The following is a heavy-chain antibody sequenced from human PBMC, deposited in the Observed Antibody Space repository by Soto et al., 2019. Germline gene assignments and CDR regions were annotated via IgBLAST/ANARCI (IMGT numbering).Heavy chain of an antibody. CDR2: ISYDGNNK. Sequence: QVQLVESGGGVVQPGRSLRLSCVGSGFTFSDYGMHWVRQAPGKGLEWVAIISYDGNNKYYGASVKGRFTISRDNSKNTVYLQMNSLRDDDTAVYYCANDFQKVVRQSYWDFALWGRGTLVTVSS. D-gene: IGHD6-13*01. V-gene: IGHV3-30*18. CDR3: ANDFQKVVRQSYWDFAL. J-gene: IGHJ2*01. CDR1: GFTFSDYG.